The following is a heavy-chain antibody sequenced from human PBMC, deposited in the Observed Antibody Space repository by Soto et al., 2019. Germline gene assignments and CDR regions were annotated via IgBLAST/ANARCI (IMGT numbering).Heavy chain of an antibody. CDR3: SRQASDFWSGKPQYYMDV. D-gene: IGHD3-3*01. V-gene: IGHV3-73*01. Sequence: EVQLVESGGGLVQPGGSLKLSCAASGFTFSGSAMHWVRQASGKGLEWVGRIRSKGNNYATAYGASLKGRFTISRDDSKNTAYLQMNSLNTEDTALYYCSRQASDFWSGKPQYYMDVWGKGTTVTVSS. J-gene: IGHJ6*03. CDR2: IRSKGNNYAT. CDR1: GFTFSGSA.